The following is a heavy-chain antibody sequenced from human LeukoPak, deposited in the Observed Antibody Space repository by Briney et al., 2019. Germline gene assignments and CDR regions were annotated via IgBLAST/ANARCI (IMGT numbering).Heavy chain of an antibody. Sequence: GSLRLSCAASGFTFSSYSMNWVRQAPGKGLEWVSSISSSSSYIYYADPVKGRFTISRDNAKNSLYLQMNSLRAEDTAVYYCARGRILEWLLSGYFDYWGQGTLVTVSS. D-gene: IGHD3-3*01. CDR2: ISSSSSYI. V-gene: IGHV3-21*01. CDR1: GFTFSSYS. J-gene: IGHJ4*02. CDR3: ARGRILEWLLSGYFDY.